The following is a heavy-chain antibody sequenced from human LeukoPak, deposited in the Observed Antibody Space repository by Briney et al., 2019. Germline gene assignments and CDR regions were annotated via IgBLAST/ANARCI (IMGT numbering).Heavy chain of an antibody. V-gene: IGHV3-7*02. CDR3: ARKGGIYCNDGCFHDAFDI. Sequence: GGTLRLSCAASGFMSNNYWMNCVRQAPGKGLERGANINGVGRESHFVDSVEGRFTISRDNAKNSLYLQMNSLRGEDTAVYYCARKGGIYCNDGCFHDAFDIWGQGTTVTVSS. D-gene: IGHD2/OR15-2a*01. J-gene: IGHJ3*02. CDR2: INGVGRES. CDR1: GFMSNNYW.